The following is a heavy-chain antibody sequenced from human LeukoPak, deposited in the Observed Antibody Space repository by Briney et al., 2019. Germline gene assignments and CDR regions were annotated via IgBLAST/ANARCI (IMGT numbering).Heavy chain of an antibody. CDR1: GFTFSSYS. J-gene: IGHJ6*02. D-gene: IGHD4-17*01. Sequence: GGSLRLSCAASGFTFSSYSMNWVRQAPGKGLEWVSSISSSSSYIYYADSVKGRFTISRDNAKNSLYLQINSLRAEDTAVYYCARDDYGVYYYYYGMDVWGQGTTVTVSS. V-gene: IGHV3-21*01. CDR2: ISSSSSYI. CDR3: ARDDYGVYYYYYGMDV.